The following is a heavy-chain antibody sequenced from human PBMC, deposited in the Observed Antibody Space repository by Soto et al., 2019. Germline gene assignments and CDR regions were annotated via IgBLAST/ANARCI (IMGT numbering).Heavy chain of an antibody. V-gene: IGHV4-30-2*01. Sequence: SETLSLTCAVSGGSLSSSAYSWSWIRQPPGKGLEWIGFIYQSGSTYYNPSLKSRVTMSLDRPKNQFSLKLSSVTAADTAVYYCARELLFYDSDGFSWDDAFDIWGQGTMVT. CDR2: IYQSGST. CDR1: GGSLSSSAYS. J-gene: IGHJ3*02. D-gene: IGHD3-22*01. CDR3: ARELLFYDSDGFSWDDAFDI.